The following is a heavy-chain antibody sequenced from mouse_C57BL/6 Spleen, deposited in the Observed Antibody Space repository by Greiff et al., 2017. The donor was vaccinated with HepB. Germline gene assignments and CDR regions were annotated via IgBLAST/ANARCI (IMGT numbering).Heavy chain of an antibody. J-gene: IGHJ1*03. CDR1: GFTFSSYT. D-gene: IGHD1-1*01. CDR2: ISGGGGNT. Sequence: EVKLVESGGGLVKPGGSLKLSCAASGFTFSSYTMSWVRQTPEKRLEWVATISGGGGNTYYPDSVKGRFTISRDNAKNTLYLQMSSLRSEDTALYYCARSITTVYFDVWGTGTTVTVSS. V-gene: IGHV5-9*01. CDR3: ARSITTVYFDV.